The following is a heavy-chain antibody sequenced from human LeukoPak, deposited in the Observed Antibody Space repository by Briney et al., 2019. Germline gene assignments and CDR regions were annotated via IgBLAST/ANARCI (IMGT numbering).Heavy chain of an antibody. D-gene: IGHD5-18*01. J-gene: IGHJ5*02. V-gene: IGHV3-66*01. CDR2: VYGGDTT. CDR1: GFTVSSNY. Sequence: GGSLRLSCAASGFTVSSNYMSWVRQAPGKGLEWVSVVYGGDTTYYADSVKGRFTVSRDNSKNTLYLQMNSLRAEDTAVYYCAREPSYDTAMAYNWFDPWGQGTLVTVSS. CDR3: AREPSYDTAMAYNWFDP.